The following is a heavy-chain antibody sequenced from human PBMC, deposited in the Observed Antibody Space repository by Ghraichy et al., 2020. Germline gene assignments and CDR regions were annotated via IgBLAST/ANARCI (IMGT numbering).Heavy chain of an antibody. CDR2: ISGYNGNT. Sequence: ASVKVSCKASGYTFTTSGISWVRQAPGQGLEWMGWISGYNGNTNYAQELQGRVTVTTDTSSSTAYMELRSRGSDDTAVYYCVRDYNYNCDYWGQGTLVTVSS. CDR1: GYTFTTSG. CDR3: VRDYNYNCDY. V-gene: IGHV1-18*01. D-gene: IGHD3-22*01. J-gene: IGHJ4*02.